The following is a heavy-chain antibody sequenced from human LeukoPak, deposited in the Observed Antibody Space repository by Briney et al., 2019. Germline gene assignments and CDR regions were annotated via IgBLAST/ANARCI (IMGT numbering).Heavy chain of an antibody. J-gene: IGHJ3*02. D-gene: IGHD3-10*01. V-gene: IGHV3-30*02. CDR3: AKEGDYYGSGSHRDAFDM. CDR1: GFTFSTYG. CDR2: IRYVGINK. Sequence: VGSPRLSCASSGFTFSTYGMHWVRQAPGKGLEWGSFIRYVGINKYYADSVKGGFTISRDSSKNTLYLQMNSLRPEDTALYYCAKEGDYYGSGSHRDAFDMWGPGTMVTVSS.